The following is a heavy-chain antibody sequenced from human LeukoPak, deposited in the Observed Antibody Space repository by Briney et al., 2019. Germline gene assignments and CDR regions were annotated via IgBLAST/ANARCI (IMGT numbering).Heavy chain of an antibody. V-gene: IGHV4-34*01. CDR1: GGSFSGYS. D-gene: IGHD3-22*01. Sequence: SETLSLTCAVYGGSFSGYSWTWIRQPPGKGLEWIGEINHSGSTNYNPSLKSRVTISVDTAKNQFSLKLSSVTAADTAVYYCASLGETYHCERSGYYYSDYWGQGTLVTVSS. J-gene: IGHJ4*02. CDR2: INHSGST. CDR3: ASLGETYHCERSGYYYSDY.